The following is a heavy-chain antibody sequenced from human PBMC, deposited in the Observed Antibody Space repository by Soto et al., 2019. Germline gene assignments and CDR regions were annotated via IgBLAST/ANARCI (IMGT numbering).Heavy chain of an antibody. J-gene: IGHJ4*02. V-gene: IGHV3-23*01. Sequence: PGGSLRLSCAASGFTFSSYAMSWVRQAPGKGLEWVSGISGSDGSTYYADSVKGRFTISRDNSKNALYLQMNSLRAEDTAVYYCAKDRAYTSSWFDYWGQGTLVTVSS. CDR2: ISGSDGST. D-gene: IGHD6-13*01. CDR3: AKDRAYTSSWFDY. CDR1: GFTFSSYA.